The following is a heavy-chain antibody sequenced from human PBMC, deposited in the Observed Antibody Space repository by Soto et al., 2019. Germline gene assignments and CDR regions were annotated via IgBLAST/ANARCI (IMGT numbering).Heavy chain of an antibody. CDR3: ARDFITRPTYSGPSYDHMDG. CDR1: GFSLSRFG. V-gene: IGHV3-33*01. J-gene: IGHJ6*03. D-gene: IGHD2-15*01. CDR2: IRHDGRKT. Sequence: GVSLRRSCAASGFSLSRFGVHWVRQSPGTGLGWVAVIRHDGRKTISIDSVKVRFTISRDNHRNEVVLQMDSLRADDTAVYRCARDFITRPTYSGPSYDHMDGRGRGTTVT.